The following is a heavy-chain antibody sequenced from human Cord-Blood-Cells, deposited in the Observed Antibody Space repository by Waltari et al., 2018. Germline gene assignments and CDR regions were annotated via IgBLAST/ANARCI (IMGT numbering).Heavy chain of an antibody. CDR2: IYYSGST. CDR3: ARSDQYGSGSYCYFDY. CDR1: GGSISSSSYY. Sequence: QLQLQESGPGLVKPSETLSLTCTVSGGSISSSSYYWGWIRQPPGKGLEGIGSIYYSGSTYYNPSLKSRVTISVDTSKNQFSLKLSSVTAADTAVYYCARSDQYGSGSYCYFDYWGQGTLVTVSS. J-gene: IGHJ4*02. D-gene: IGHD3-10*01. V-gene: IGHV4-39*01.